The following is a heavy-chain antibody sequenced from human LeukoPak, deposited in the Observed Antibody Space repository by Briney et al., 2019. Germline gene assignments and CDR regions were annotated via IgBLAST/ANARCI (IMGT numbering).Heavy chain of an antibody. CDR2: ISSSSSYI. CDR3: ARDLREVRGVTHYGMDV. V-gene: IGHV3-21*01. D-gene: IGHD3-10*01. CDR1: GFTFSSYS. J-gene: IGHJ6*02. Sequence: GGSLRLPCAASGFTFSSYSMNWVRQAPGKGLEWVSSISSSSSYIYYADSVKGRFTISRDNAKNSLYLQMNSLRAEDTAVYYCARDLREVRGVTHYGMDVWGQGTTVTVSS.